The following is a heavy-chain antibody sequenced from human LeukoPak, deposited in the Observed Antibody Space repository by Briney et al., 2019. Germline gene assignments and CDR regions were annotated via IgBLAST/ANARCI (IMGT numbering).Heavy chain of an antibody. V-gene: IGHV3-33*01. CDR2: IWSDGSRK. J-gene: IGHJ3*02. CDR1: GFAFSSYG. Sequence: GGSLRLSCAASGFAFSSYGMHWIRQAPGKGLEWVAVIWSDGSRKYYTDSLKGRFTISRDNSKNMLYLQMNSLRVEDTAVYYCASAASAFDMWGQGTLVTVSS. CDR3: ASAASAFDM.